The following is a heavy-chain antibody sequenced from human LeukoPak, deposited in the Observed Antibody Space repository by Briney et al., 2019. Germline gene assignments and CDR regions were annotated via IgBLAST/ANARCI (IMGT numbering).Heavy chain of an antibody. CDR1: GFTFGSYS. CDR3: ARSETLGPTAAEHGY. Sequence: GGSLRLSCAASGFTFGSYSMNWVRQAPGKGLEWVSSISSSSSYIYYADSVKGRFTISRDNAKNSLYLQMNSLRAEDTAIYYCARSETLGPTAAEHGYWGQGTLVTVSS. V-gene: IGHV3-21*04. CDR2: ISSSSSYI. J-gene: IGHJ4*02. D-gene: IGHD1-1*01.